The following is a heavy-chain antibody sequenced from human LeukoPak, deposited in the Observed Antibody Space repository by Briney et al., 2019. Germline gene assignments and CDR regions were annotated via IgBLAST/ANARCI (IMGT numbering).Heavy chain of an antibody. V-gene: IGHV4-59*08. Sequence: SETLSLTCSVSGGSISGFYWSWIRQPPGRGLEWIGQIYYSGGAHYNPSLKSRVTISFDTPQNQFSLKPRSVTAADTAVYSCARHGQTYYYGMDVWGQGTTVTVSS. CDR1: GGSISGFY. CDR3: ARHGQTYYYGMDV. J-gene: IGHJ6*02. CDR2: IYYSGGA.